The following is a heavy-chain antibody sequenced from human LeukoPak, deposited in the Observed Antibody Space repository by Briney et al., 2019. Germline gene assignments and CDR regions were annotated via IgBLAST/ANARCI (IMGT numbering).Heavy chain of an antibody. CDR2: ISYDGSNK. CDR1: GFTFSSYG. D-gene: IGHD5-12*01. Sequence: GGSLRLSCAASGFTFSSYGMHWVRQAPGKGLEWVAVISYDGSNKYYADSVKGRFTISRDNSKNTLYLQMNSLRAEDTAVYYCAKGGTGYSGYVVPDYWGQGTLVTVSS. J-gene: IGHJ4*02. CDR3: AKGGTGYSGYVVPDY. V-gene: IGHV3-30*18.